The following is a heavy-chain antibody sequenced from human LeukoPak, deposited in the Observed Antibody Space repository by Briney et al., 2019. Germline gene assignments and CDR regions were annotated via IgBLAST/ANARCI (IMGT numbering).Heavy chain of an antibody. V-gene: IGHV1-2*02. D-gene: IGHD3-9*01. CDR1: GYTFTGYY. Sequence: ASVMVSCKASGYTFTGYYMHWVRQAPGQGLEWMGWINPNSGGTNYAQKFQGRVTMTRDTSISTAYMELSRLRSDDTAVYYCARAANLNYDILTGYYSPDAFDIWGQGTMVTVSS. CDR2: INPNSGGT. CDR3: ARAANLNYDILTGYYSPDAFDI. J-gene: IGHJ3*02.